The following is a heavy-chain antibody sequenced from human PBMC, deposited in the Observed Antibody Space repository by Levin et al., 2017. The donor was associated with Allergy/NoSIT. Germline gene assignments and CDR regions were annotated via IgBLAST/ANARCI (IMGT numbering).Heavy chain of an antibody. CDR2: ISGDGSTT. D-gene: IGHD2-2*01. CDR1: GFTFSNYW. CDR3: ARDCSTTSCQLVHY. Sequence: AGGSLRLSCAASGFTFSNYWMYWVRQVPGEGLVWISRISGDGSTTRYADSVQGRFTISRDNAKNTLYLHMNSLRAEDTAIYYCARDCSTTSCQLVHYWGQGTLVTVSS. J-gene: IGHJ4*02. V-gene: IGHV3-74*01.